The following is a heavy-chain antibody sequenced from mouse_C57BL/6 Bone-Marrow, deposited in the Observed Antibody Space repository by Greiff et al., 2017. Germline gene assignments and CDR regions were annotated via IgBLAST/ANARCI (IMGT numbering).Heavy chain of an antibody. J-gene: IGHJ2*01. CDR2: IDPSDSYT. CDR1: GYTFTSYW. Sequence: QVQLQQPGAELVRPGTSVKLSCKASGYTFTSYWMHWVKQRPGQGLEWIGVIDPSDSYTNYNQKFKGKATLTVDTSSSTAYMQLSSLTSEDSAVYYCARDLYGSGPFDYWGQGTTLTVSS. D-gene: IGHD1-1*01. CDR3: ARDLYGSGPFDY. V-gene: IGHV1-59*01.